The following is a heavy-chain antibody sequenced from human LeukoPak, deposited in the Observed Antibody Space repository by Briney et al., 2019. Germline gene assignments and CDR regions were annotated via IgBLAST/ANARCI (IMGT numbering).Heavy chain of an antibody. CDR1: GFTFSGSA. J-gene: IGHJ4*02. CDR3: TRRDNYADGD. Sequence: QPGGSLRLSCAASGFTFSGSAMHWVRQASGKGLEWVGRIRSKVNSYATAYAASVKGRFTISRDDSKNTAYLQMNNLKTEDTAVYYCTRRDNYADGDWGQGTLVTVSS. V-gene: IGHV3-73*01. D-gene: IGHD4-17*01. CDR2: IRSKVNSYAT.